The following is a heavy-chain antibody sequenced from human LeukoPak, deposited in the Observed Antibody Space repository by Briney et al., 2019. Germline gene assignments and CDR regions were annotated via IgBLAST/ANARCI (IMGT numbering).Heavy chain of an antibody. CDR1: GYSFTDYW. V-gene: IGHV5-51*01. Sequence: GESLKISCKGSGYSFTDYWIAWVRQMPGKGLECMGIIYPGDSDTRYSPSFQGQVTISADKSISTAYLQWSSLKASDTAMYYCARQNDYGDTTWDYWGQGTLVTVPS. J-gene: IGHJ4*02. D-gene: IGHD4-17*01. CDR2: IYPGDSDT. CDR3: ARQNDYGDTTWDY.